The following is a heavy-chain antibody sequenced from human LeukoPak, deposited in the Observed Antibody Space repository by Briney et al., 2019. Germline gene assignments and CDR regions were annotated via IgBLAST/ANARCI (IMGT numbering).Heavy chain of an antibody. V-gene: IGHV3-20*04. J-gene: IGHJ4*02. CDR3: ARNYGGYDGTDF. CDR1: GFTFYHYG. D-gene: IGHD5-12*01. Sequence: GGSLRLSCSASGFTFYHYGMSWVRQAPGKGLEGVSGINWKGASTGYADSVKGRFTISRESAKNSLYLQMNSLRGEDTALYYCARNYGGYDGTDFWGQGTLVTVSS. CDR2: INWKGAST.